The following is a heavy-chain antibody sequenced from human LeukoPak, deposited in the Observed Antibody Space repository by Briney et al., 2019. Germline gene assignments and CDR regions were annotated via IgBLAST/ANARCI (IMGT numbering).Heavy chain of an antibody. V-gene: IGHV1-24*01. CDR1: GYTLTELS. CDR3: ATDRGFTSQAGYYYYYYMDV. D-gene: IGHD3-22*01. CDR2: FDPEDSET. J-gene: IGHJ6*03. Sequence: ASVKVSCKVSGYTLTELSMHWVRQAPGKGLEWMGGFDPEDSETIYAQKFQGRVTMTEDTSTDTAYMELSSLRSEDTAVYYCATDRGFTSQAGYYYYYYMDVWGKGTTVTVSS.